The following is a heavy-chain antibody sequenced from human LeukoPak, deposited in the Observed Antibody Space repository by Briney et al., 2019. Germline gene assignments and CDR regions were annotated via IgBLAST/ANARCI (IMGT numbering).Heavy chain of an antibody. J-gene: IGHJ4*02. CDR2: IYPSDSDT. CDR3: ARHTQYGEDY. D-gene: IGHD4/OR15-4a*01. Sequence: GESLKISRKASGYSFTSYWIGWVRQMPGKGLEWMGIIYPSDSDTRYSPSFQDQATISADKSINTAYLQWSSLTASDTAMYYCARHTQYGEDYWGQGTLVTVSS. CDR1: GYSFTSYW. V-gene: IGHV5-51*01.